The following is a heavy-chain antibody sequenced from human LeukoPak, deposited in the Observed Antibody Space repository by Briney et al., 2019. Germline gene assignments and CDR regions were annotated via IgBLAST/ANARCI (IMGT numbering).Heavy chain of an antibody. CDR2: IRYNGFNK. D-gene: IGHD1-26*01. J-gene: IGHJ3*02. V-gene: IGHV3-30*02. Sequence: GGSLRLSCAASRFTFSNYGMHWVRQAPGKGLEWVAFIRYNGFNKYYADSVKGRFTISRDNSKNTLYLQMNSLKLEDTAVYYCAKDGAGLAFDIWGQGTMVTVSS. CDR1: RFTFSNYG. CDR3: AKDGAGLAFDI.